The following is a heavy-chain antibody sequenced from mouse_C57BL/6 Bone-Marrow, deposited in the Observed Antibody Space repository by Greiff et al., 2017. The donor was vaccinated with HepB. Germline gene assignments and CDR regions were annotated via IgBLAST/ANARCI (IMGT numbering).Heavy chain of an antibody. J-gene: IGHJ3*01. CDR1: GFNIKDDY. CDR2: IDPENGDT. D-gene: IGHD2-2*01. V-gene: IGHV14-4*01. CDR3: TTRGMVTPAWFAY. Sequence: EVQLQQSGAELVRPGASVKLSCTASGFNIKDDYMHWVKQRPEQGLEWIGWIDPENGDTEYASKFQGKATITADTSSNTAYLQLSSLTSEDTAVYYCTTRGMVTPAWFAYWGQGTLVTVSA.